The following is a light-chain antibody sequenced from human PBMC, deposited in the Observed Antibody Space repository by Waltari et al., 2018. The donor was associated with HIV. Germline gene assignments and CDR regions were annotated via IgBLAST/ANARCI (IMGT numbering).Light chain of an antibody. CDR3: NSRDSSGNHLNVV. Sequence: SSELTQDPAVSVALGQTVRITCQGDSLRSYYESWYQQKPGQAPVLVIYGKNNRPSGIPDRFSGSSSGNTASLTITGAQAEDEADYYCNSRDSSGNHLNVVFGGGTKPTVL. CDR1: SLRSYY. V-gene: IGLV3-19*01. CDR2: GKN. J-gene: IGLJ2*01.